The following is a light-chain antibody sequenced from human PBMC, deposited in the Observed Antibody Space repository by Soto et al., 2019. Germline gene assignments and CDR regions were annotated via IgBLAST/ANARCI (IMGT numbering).Light chain of an antibody. Sequence: QSALTQPHSVSGSPGHSVTISCFGTSRDIGSYNAVSWYQQHPGKAPKLIIFDVFERPSGVPDRFSGSKSGNSASLTISGLQAEDESDYYCSSFAPSYRLIFGGGTKLTVL. CDR2: DVF. V-gene: IGLV2-11*01. CDR3: SSFAPSYRLI. CDR1: SRDIGSYNA. J-gene: IGLJ2*01.